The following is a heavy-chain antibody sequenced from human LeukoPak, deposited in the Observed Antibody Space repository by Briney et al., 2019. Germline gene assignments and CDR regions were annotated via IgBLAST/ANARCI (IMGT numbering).Heavy chain of an antibody. D-gene: IGHD3-22*01. CDR2: ISYDGSNK. CDR3: ARDGSYYYDSSGPFDY. Sequence: GGSLRLSCAASGFTFSSYAVHWVRQAPGKGLEGVAVISYDGSNKYYADSVKGRFTISRDNSKNTLYLQMNSLRAEDTAVYYCARDGSYYYDSSGPFDYWGQGTLVTVSS. V-gene: IGHV3-30-3*01. J-gene: IGHJ4*02. CDR1: GFTFSSYA.